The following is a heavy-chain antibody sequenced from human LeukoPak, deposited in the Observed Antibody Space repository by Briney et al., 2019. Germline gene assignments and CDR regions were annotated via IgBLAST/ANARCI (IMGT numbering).Heavy chain of an antibody. Sequence: SETLSLTCAVYGGSFSGYYWTWIRQPPGKGLEWIGEINHSGSTNYNPSLKSRVTISVDTSKNQFSLELSSVTAADTAVYYCARNGVRGVKKPYYFEYWGQGTLVTVSS. J-gene: IGHJ4*02. CDR3: ARNGVRGVKKPYYFEY. V-gene: IGHV4-34*01. CDR2: INHSGST. CDR1: GGSFSGYY. D-gene: IGHD3-10*01.